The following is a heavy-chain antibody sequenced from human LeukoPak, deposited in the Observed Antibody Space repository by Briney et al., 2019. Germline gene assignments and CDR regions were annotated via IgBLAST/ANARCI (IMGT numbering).Heavy chain of an antibody. CDR2: MYHSGST. J-gene: IGHJ3*02. CDR1: GYSISSGYY. V-gene: IGHV4-38-2*01. D-gene: IGHD2-2*01. CDR3: AKNCSSTSCYWNDAFDI. Sequence: PSETLSRNCAVSGYSISSGYYWGWIRQPPGKGLEWIASMYHSGSTYYNPSLKSRVTISVDTSKNQFSLKLSSVTAADTAVYYCAKNCSSTSCYWNDAFDIWGQGTMVTVSS.